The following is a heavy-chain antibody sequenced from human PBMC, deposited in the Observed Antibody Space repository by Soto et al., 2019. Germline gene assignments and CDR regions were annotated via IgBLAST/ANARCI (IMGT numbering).Heavy chain of an antibody. Sequence: QVQLQESGPGLVKPSETLSLTSTVSGGSISSYYWSWIRQPPGKGLEWIGYIYYSGSTNYNPSLKSRDTISVETSKNQFSLKLSSVNAADTAVYYCARDRYRYGYWDAFDIWGQGTMFTVSS. J-gene: IGHJ3*02. CDR1: GGSISSYY. CDR3: ARDRYRYGYWDAFDI. D-gene: IGHD5-18*01. CDR2: IYYSGST. V-gene: IGHV4-59*01.